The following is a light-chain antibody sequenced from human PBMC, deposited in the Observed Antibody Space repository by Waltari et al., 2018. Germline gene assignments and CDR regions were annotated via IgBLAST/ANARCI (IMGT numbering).Light chain of an antibody. J-gene: IGKJ1*01. V-gene: IGKV1-9*01. CDR3: QQINTYPWT. CDR1: PDISRF. Sequence: DIQLTQSPSFLSASTGATVTITCRASPDISRFLAWYQQKSGKAPKLLISAASTLQRGVPFRFSGSGSGTEFTLTISGLQPEDFATYYCQQINTYPWTFGQGTKVEIK. CDR2: AAS.